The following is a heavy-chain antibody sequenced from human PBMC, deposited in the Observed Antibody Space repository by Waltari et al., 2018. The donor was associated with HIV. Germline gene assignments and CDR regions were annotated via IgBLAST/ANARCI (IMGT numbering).Heavy chain of an antibody. Sequence: EVQLVQSGAEVKKPGESLKISCKGSGYDFTSYWIGWVRQMPGQGLEWMGIISSGDSDTRYSPSFQGQVTMSADESITTAYLQWSSLKASDTAMYYCARPGPNYYDSSGFDAFDIWGQGTMVTVSS. CDR1: GYDFTSYW. CDR3: ARPGPNYYDSSGFDAFDI. V-gene: IGHV5-51*01. CDR2: ISSGDSDT. D-gene: IGHD3-22*01. J-gene: IGHJ3*02.